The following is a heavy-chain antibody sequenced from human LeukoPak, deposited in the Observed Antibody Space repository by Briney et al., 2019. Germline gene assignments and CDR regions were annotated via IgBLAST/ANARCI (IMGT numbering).Heavy chain of an antibody. V-gene: IGHV1-46*01. Sequence: GASVKVSCKASGYTFINNWMHWVRQAPGQGLEWIGLINPTGTRTGYAQEFQGRVTMTRDMSTSTDYMELSSLRSEDTAIYYCASDNSVGDIAWWFDPWGQGTLVTVST. J-gene: IGHJ5*02. CDR3: ASDNSVGDIAWWFDP. CDR1: GYTFINNW. D-gene: IGHD3-10*01. CDR2: INPTGTRT.